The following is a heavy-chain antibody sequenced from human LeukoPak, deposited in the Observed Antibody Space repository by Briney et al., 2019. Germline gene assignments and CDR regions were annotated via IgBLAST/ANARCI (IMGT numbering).Heavy chain of an antibody. Sequence: GGSLRLSCAASGFTFSSYAMHWVRQAPGKGLEWVAVISYDGSNKYYADSVKGRFTISRDNSKNTLYLQMTALIAEDTAVYYCARDPPNNGYDFDYWGQGILVTVSS. D-gene: IGHD3-22*01. CDR1: GFTFSSYA. CDR3: ARDPPNNGYDFDY. CDR2: ISYDGSNK. J-gene: IGHJ4*02. V-gene: IGHV3-30-3*01.